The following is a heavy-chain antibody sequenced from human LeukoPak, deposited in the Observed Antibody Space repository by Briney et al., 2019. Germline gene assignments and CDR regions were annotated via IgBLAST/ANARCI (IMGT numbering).Heavy chain of an antibody. CDR3: VRGIAAAGLYFDY. J-gene: IGHJ4*02. V-gene: IGHV4-59*01. CDR2: IYYTGST. Sequence: SETLSLTCTVSGGSISSYYWSWIRQPPGKGLEWIGYIYYTGSTKYDPSLKSRVTISVDTSKNRFSLKLRSVTAADTAVYYFVRGIAAAGLYFDYWGQGTLVTVSS. CDR1: GGSISSYY. D-gene: IGHD6-13*01.